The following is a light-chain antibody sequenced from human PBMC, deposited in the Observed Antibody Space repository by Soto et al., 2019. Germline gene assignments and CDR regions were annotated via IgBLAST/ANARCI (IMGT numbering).Light chain of an antibody. V-gene: IGKV1-5*01. CDR1: QSISNW. J-gene: IGKJ1*01. CDR3: QQYDIYSRT. CDR2: DAS. Sequence: DIQMTQSPSTLSASVGDRVTITCRASQSISNWLAWYQQKPGKDPKLLIYDASTLQSGVPSRFRGSGSGTEFTLTISSLQPDNFATYYCQQYDIYSRTFGQGTKV.